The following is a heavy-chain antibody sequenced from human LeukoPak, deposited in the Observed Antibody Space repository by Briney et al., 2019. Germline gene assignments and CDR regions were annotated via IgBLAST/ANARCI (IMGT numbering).Heavy chain of an antibody. J-gene: IGHJ6*03. CDR3: ASPSGWYNYYMDV. CDR2: IYYSVTT. Sequence: SETLSLTCTVSGGSIGSSTFSWGWIRQPPGKGLEWIGSIYYSVTTYYNPSLKSRVTISVDTSKNQFSLKLSSVTAADTAVYYCASPSGWYNYYMDVWGKGTTVAISS. CDR1: GGSIGSSTFS. V-gene: IGHV4-39*01. D-gene: IGHD3-10*01.